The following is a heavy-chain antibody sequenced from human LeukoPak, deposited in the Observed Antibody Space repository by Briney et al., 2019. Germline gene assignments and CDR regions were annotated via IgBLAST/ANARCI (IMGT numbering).Heavy chain of an antibody. Sequence: PSQTLSLTCTVSGGSISSGGYYWSWIRQPPGKGLEWIGYIYHSGSTYYNPSLKSRVTISVDRSKNQFSLKSSSVTAADTAVYYCASNPRYDYGDEFDYWGQGTLVTVSS. CDR3: ASNPRYDYGDEFDY. CDR1: GGSISSGGYY. CDR2: IYHSGST. J-gene: IGHJ4*02. V-gene: IGHV4-30-2*01. D-gene: IGHD4-17*01.